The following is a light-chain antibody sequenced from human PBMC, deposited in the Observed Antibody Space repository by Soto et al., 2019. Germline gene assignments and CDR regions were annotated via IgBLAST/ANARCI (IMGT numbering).Light chain of an antibody. Sequence: QSALTQPASVSGSPGQSIAISCTGTSTDVGGYNYVSWYQQYSGKAPKVMIYDVSKRPSGVPDRFSGSKSGNTASLTISGLQAEDEADYYCCSYAASNTFVFGTGTKLTVL. CDR1: STDVGGYNY. CDR2: DVS. J-gene: IGLJ1*01. V-gene: IGLV2-11*01. CDR3: CSYAASNTFV.